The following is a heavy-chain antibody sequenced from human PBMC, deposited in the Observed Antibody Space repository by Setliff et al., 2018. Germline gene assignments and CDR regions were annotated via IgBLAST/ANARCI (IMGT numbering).Heavy chain of an antibody. CDR3: ARGYCNSAGCFFAGWFDP. CDR1: GGSISSSSYY. D-gene: IGHD2-2*01. J-gene: IGHJ5*02. V-gene: IGHV4-39*01. Sequence: SETLSLTCTVSGGSISSSSYYWGWIRQPPGKGLEWIGSIYYSGSTYYNPSLKSRVTISVDTSKNQFSLKLSSVTAADTAVYYCARGYCNSAGCFFAGWFDPWGQGTLVTVSS. CDR2: IYYSGST.